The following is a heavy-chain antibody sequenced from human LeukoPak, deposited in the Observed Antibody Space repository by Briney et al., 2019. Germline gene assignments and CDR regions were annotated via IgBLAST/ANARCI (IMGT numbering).Heavy chain of an antibody. CDR2: INPNSGGT. Sequence: ASVKVSCKASGYTFTGYYMHWVRQAPGQGLEWMGRINPNSGGTKYAQKFQGRVTMTRDTSISTAYMELSRLRSDDTAVYYCARVGSSWYEGWFDPWGQGTLVTVSS. J-gene: IGHJ5*02. CDR1: GYTFTGYY. CDR3: ARVGSSWYEGWFDP. V-gene: IGHV1-2*06. D-gene: IGHD6-13*01.